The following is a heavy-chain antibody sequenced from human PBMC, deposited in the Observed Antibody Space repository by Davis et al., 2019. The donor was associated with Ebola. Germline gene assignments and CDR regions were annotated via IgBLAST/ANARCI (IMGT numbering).Heavy chain of an antibody. D-gene: IGHD6-13*01. Sequence: AASVKVSCKASGYTFTNYYMHWVRQAPGQGLEWMGMINPNDGRTIYAQKFQGRVTVTRDTSTTTVYMDLSSLRSEDTAVYYCAAGLAPHYWGQGTLVTVSS. CDR1: GYTFTNYY. CDR3: AAGLAPHY. V-gene: IGHV1-46*01. CDR2: INPNDGRT. J-gene: IGHJ4*02.